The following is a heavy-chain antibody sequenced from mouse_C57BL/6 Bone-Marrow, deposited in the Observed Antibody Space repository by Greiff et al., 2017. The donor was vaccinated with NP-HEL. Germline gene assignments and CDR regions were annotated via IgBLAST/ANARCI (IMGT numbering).Heavy chain of an antibody. J-gene: IGHJ2*01. CDR1: GYTFTSYW. Sequence: VQLVESGAELVKPGASVKMSCKASGYTFTSYWITWVKQRPGQGLEWIGDIYPGSGSTNYNEKFKSKATLTVDTSSSTAYMQLSSLTSEDSAVYYCARDYGSSYDYFDYWGQGTTLTVSS. CDR3: ARDYGSSYDYFDY. V-gene: IGHV1-55*01. CDR2: IYPGSGST. D-gene: IGHD1-1*01.